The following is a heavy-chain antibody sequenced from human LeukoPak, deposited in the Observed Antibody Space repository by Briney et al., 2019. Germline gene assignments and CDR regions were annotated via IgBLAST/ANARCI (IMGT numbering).Heavy chain of an antibody. V-gene: IGHV1-8*03. Sequence: ASVKVSCKASGYTFTSYDINWVRQATGQGLEWMGWMNPNSGNTGYAQRFQGRVTITRNTSISTAYMELSSLRSEDTAVYYCASLTGTIAGFDYWGQGTLVTVSS. D-gene: IGHD1-20*01. CDR2: MNPNSGNT. CDR1: GYTFTSYD. CDR3: ASLTGTIAGFDY. J-gene: IGHJ4*02.